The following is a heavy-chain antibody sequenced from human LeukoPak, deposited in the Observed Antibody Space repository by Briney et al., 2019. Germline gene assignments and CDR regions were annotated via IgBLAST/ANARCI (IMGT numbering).Heavy chain of an antibody. V-gene: IGHV1-2*02. CDR1: GYTFTSYG. CDR2: INPNSGGT. J-gene: IGHJ4*02. D-gene: IGHD3-9*01. CDR3: ARGGRYFDWLDY. Sequence: ASVRVSCKASGYTFTSYGISWVRQAPGQGLEWMGWINPNSGGTNYAQKFQGRVTMTRDTSISTAYMELSRLRSDDTAVYYCARGGRYFDWLDYWGQGTLVTVSS.